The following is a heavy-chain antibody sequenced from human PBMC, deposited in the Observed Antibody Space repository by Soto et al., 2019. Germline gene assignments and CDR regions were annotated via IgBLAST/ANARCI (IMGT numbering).Heavy chain of an antibody. V-gene: IGHV1-8*01. D-gene: IGHD6-6*01. Sequence: ASVKVSCKASGYTFTSYDINWVRQATGQGLEWMGWMNPNSGNTGYAQKFQGRVTMTRNTSISTAYMELSSLRSEDTAVYYCARGASSSSSWYYYYYMDVWGKGTTVTVSS. CDR2: MNPNSGNT. J-gene: IGHJ6*03. CDR1: GYTFTSYD. CDR3: ARGASSSSSWYYYYYMDV.